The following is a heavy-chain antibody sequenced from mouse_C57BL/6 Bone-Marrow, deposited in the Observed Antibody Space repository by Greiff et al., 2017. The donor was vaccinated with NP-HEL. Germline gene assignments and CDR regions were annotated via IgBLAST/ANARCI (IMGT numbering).Heavy chain of an antibody. V-gene: IGHV3-6*01. CDR1: GYSITSGYY. Sequence: EVKLMESGPGLVKPSQSLSLTCSVTGYSITSGYYWNWIRQFPGNKLEWMGYISYDGSNNYNPSLKNRISITRDTSKNQFFLKLNSVTTEDTATYYCARQTAQASWFAYWGQGTLVTVSA. D-gene: IGHD3-2*02. J-gene: IGHJ3*01. CDR3: ARQTAQASWFAY. CDR2: ISYDGSN.